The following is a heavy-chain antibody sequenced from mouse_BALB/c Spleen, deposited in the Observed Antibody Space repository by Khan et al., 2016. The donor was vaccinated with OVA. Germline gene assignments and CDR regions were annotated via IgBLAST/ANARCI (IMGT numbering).Heavy chain of an antibody. V-gene: IGHV1S132*01. CDR1: GYIFTSYW. CDR3: ARDEAFHHFDH. CDR2: IYPGTDNS. Sequence: VQLQESGAELVRPGASVKLSCKTSGYIFTSYWIHWIKPRSGKGLEWIARIYPGTDNSYYNEKFKDKATLTADQSSSTAYMQLSSLKSEDSDVYFCARDEAFHHFDHWGQGTALTVSS. D-gene: IGHD3-2*02. J-gene: IGHJ2*01.